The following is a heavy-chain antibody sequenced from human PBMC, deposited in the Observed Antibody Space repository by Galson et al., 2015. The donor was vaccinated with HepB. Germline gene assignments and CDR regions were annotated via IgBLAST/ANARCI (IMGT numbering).Heavy chain of an antibody. D-gene: IGHD5-24*01. CDR1: TYSFTGYY. Sequence: SVKVSCKASTYSFTGYYMHWLRQAPGQGLQWLGWINPKSGVTHYSEMFQGKIILTRDTSINTAYMELIRLTSDDTATYFCARDRGPHGFNSFWAEIEETGLFDRWGQGTLVTVSS. V-gene: IGHV1-2*02. CDR2: INPKSGVT. J-gene: IGHJ4*01. CDR3: ARDRGPHGFNSFWAEIEETGLFDR.